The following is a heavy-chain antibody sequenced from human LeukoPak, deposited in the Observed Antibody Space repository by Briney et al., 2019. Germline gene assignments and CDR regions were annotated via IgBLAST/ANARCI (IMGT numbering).Heavy chain of an antibody. CDR3: ARTHEYFDY. Sequence: VKPSETLSLTCTVSGGSISSYYWSWIRQPPGKGLEWIGYIYYSGSTNYIPSLKSRVTISVDTSKNQFSLKLSSVTAADTAVYYCARTHEYFDYWGQGTLVTVSS. CDR2: IYYSGST. V-gene: IGHV4-59*01. J-gene: IGHJ4*02. CDR1: GGSISSYY.